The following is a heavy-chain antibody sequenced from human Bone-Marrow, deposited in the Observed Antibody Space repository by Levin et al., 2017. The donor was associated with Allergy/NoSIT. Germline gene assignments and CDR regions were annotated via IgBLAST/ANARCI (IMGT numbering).Heavy chain of an antibody. CDR1: GGSVSSGSYY. CDR2: IYYSGST. V-gene: IGHV4-61*01. Sequence: SETLSLTCTVSGGSVSSGSYYWSWIRQPPGKGLEWIGYIYYSGSTNYNPSLKSRVTISVDTSKNQFSLKLSSVTAADTAVYYCARDVFDFWRGPNWFDPWGQGTLVTVSS. J-gene: IGHJ5*02. CDR3: ARDVFDFWRGPNWFDP. D-gene: IGHD3-3*01.